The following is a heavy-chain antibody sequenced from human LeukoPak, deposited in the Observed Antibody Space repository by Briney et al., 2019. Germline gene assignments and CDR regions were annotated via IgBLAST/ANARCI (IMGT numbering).Heavy chain of an antibody. J-gene: IGHJ4*02. V-gene: IGHV4-61*01. Sequence: SETLSLTCTVSGYSISSNYYWGWIRQPPGKGLEWIGYIYYSGSTNYNPSLKSRVTISVDTSKNQFSLKLSSVTAADTAVYYCARGNYDILTGYYSQFDYWGQGTLVTVSS. D-gene: IGHD3-9*01. CDR1: GYSISSNYY. CDR2: IYYSGST. CDR3: ARGNYDILTGYYSQFDY.